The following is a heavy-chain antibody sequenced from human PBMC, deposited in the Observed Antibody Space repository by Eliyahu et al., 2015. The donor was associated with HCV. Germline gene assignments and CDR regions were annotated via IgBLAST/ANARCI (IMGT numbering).Heavy chain of an antibody. CDR1: GXTFSXXA. CDR2: ISSSGGST. J-gene: IGHJ4*02. V-gene: IGHV3-23*01. Sequence: EVQLLESGGGLVQPGGSLXLSCAXSGXTFSXXAMXWVRQAPGRGLEWVSGISSSGGSTHYADSVKGRFTISRDNSKNTLYLQMNSLRAEDTAVYYCAKAIGSYSPSYFDYWGQGTLVTVSS. CDR3: AKAIGSYSPSYFDY. D-gene: IGHD3-10*01.